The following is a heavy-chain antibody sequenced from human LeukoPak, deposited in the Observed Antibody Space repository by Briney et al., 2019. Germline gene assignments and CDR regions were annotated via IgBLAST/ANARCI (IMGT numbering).Heavy chain of an antibody. Sequence: SETLSLTCTVSGGSISSGGYYWSWIRQHPGKGLEWIGYIHYSGSTYYNPSLKSRVTISEDTSQNQFSLKLNSVTAADTAVYYCARRDTAMVFFDYWGQGTLVTVSS. CDR3: ARRDTAMVFFDY. J-gene: IGHJ4*02. D-gene: IGHD5-18*01. CDR1: GGSISSGGYY. V-gene: IGHV4-31*03. CDR2: IHYSGST.